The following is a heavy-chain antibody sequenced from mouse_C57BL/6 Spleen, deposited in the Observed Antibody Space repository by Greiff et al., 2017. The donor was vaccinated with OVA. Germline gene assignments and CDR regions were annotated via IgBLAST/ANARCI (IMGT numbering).Heavy chain of an antibody. CDR3: ARDYYGSSPFDY. D-gene: IGHD1-1*01. CDR1: GFTFSSYA. J-gene: IGHJ2*01. Sequence: EVKLMESGGGLVKPGGSLKLSCAASGFTFSSYAMSWVRQTPEKRLEWVATISDGGSYTYYPDNVKGRFTISRDNAKNNLYLQMSHLKSEDTAMYYCARDYYGSSPFDYWGQGTTLTVSS. V-gene: IGHV5-4*01. CDR2: ISDGGSYT.